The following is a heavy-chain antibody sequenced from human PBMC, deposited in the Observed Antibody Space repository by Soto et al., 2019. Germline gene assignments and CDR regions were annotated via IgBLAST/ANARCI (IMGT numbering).Heavy chain of an antibody. V-gene: IGHV3-33*01. CDR1: GFTFSSYG. J-gene: IGHJ4*02. CDR3: ARGKSGFDY. CDR2: IWYDGSNK. Sequence: QVQLVESGGGVVQPGRSLRLSCAASGFTFSSYGMHWVRQAPGKGLEWVAGIWYDGSNKYYADSVKGRFTISRDHSKNTLYLQMNSLRAEDTAVYYCARGKSGFDYWGQGTLVTVSS. D-gene: IGHD3-10*01.